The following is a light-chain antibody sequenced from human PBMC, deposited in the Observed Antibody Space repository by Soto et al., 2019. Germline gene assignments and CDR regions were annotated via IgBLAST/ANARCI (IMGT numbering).Light chain of an antibody. V-gene: IGLV2-23*01. J-gene: IGLJ2*01. CDR3: SSYAGAVV. CDR2: EGS. Sequence: QSALTQPASVSGSPGQSITISCTGTSSDVGSYNLVSWYQHHPGKAPKRMIYEGSNRPSGVSNRFSGSKSGNTASLTISGLQAEDEADYYCSSYAGAVVFGGGTKLTVL. CDR1: SSDVGSYNL.